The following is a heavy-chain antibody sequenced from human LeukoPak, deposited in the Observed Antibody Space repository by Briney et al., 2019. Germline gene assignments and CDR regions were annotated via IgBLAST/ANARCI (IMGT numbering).Heavy chain of an antibody. CDR1: GLTVSSTN. V-gene: IGHV3-66*01. J-gene: IGHJ5*02. CDR3: AREDCSGGSCYGRTNWLDP. CDR2: TYSGGNT. Sequence: PGGSLRLSCAASGLTVSSTNMSWVRQAPGKGLEWVSLTYSGGNTYYAESVKGRFSISRDSCKNTLYVEMSSLRVEYTTVYYCAREDCSGGSCYGRTNWLDPWGQGTLVSVSS. D-gene: IGHD2-15*01.